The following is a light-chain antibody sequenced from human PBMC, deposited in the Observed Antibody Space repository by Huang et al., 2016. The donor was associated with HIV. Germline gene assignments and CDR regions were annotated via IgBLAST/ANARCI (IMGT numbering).Light chain of an antibody. CDR3: QQYYSSLPLS. J-gene: IGKJ4*01. CDR1: QDIKNS. V-gene: IGKV1-NL1*01. CDR2: AAS. Sequence: DIQMTQSPSSLFASVGDRVTITCRASQDIKNSLAWYQQKPGKAPKVLLYAASRLQSGVPFRFSGSGSGTDYILYITNLQAEDVETYYCQQYYSSLPLSFGGGTKVEIK.